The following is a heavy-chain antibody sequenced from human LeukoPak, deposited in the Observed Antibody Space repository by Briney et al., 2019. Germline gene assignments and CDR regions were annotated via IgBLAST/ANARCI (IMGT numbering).Heavy chain of an antibody. V-gene: IGHV1-2*02. Sequence: ASVKVSCKASGYTFTSYYMHWVRQAPGQGLEWMGWINPNSGGTNYAQKFQGRVTMTRDTSISTAYMELSRLRSDDTAVYYCARAYYSSGWYLDWGQGTLVTVSS. CDR3: ARAYYSSGWYLD. CDR2: INPNSGGT. J-gene: IGHJ4*02. CDR1: GYTFTSYY. D-gene: IGHD6-19*01.